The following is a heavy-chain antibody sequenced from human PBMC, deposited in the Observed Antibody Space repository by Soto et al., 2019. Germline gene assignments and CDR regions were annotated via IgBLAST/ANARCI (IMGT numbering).Heavy chain of an antibody. Sequence: EVQLLESGGGLEQPGGSLRLSCVGSGHTFHNYAMTWVRQAPGKGLEWVSGISGSGGSTYYADSVRGRFTISRDDSKNTLYLQMNGLRAEDTAVYYCAKVSRGIGVVPAAVNWGQGTLVTVSS. V-gene: IGHV3-23*01. CDR1: GHTFHNYA. CDR2: ISGSGGST. D-gene: IGHD2-2*01. CDR3: AKVSRGIGVVPAAVN. J-gene: IGHJ4*02.